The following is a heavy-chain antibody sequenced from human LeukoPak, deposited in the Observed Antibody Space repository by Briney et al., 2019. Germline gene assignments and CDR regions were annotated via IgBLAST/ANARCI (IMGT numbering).Heavy chain of an antibody. CDR2: ISGSGGST. D-gene: IGHD4-23*01. CDR1: GFTFSSYA. Sequence: GGSLRLSCAASGFTFSSYAMSWVRQAPGKWLEWVSAISGSGGSTYYADSVKGRFTISRDNSKNTLYLQMNSLRAEDTAVYYCAKDWGNYGGNHVLDYWGQGTLVTVSS. V-gene: IGHV3-23*01. J-gene: IGHJ4*02. CDR3: AKDWGNYGGNHVLDY.